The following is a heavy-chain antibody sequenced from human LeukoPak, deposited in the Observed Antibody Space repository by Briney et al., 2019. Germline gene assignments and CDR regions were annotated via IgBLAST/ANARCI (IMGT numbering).Heavy chain of an antibody. CDR2: ITGSGGST. J-gene: IGHJ1*01. D-gene: IGHD6-19*01. Sequence: GGSLRLSCAASGFTFSNYAMTWVRQAPGKGLDWVSTITGSGGSTYYADSVKGRFTISRDNSKNTLYLQMNSLRAEDTAVYYCAKDRQQWDQHWGQGTLVTVSS. V-gene: IGHV3-23*01. CDR1: GFTFSNYA. CDR3: AKDRQQWDQH.